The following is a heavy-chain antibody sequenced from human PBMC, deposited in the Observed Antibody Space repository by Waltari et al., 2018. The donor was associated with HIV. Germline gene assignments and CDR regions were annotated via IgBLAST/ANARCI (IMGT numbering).Heavy chain of an antibody. D-gene: IGHD3-10*01. CDR3: ARQGNTGTYFGGHR. CDR1: GFTLTDYA. CDR2: LWPDGNTR. Sequence: QVHLVESGGTVVQPGKSLRLSCVTDGFTLTDYAMSWFRQTPGGVLECGAILWPDGNTRFYAPVVSGRFSISRDNTKKTVFLQMRALRADDTGVYFCARQGNTGTYFGGHRWGRGT. J-gene: IGHJ4*02. V-gene: IGHV3-33*01.